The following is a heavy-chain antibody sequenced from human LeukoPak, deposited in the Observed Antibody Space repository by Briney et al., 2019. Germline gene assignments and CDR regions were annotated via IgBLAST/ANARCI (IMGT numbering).Heavy chain of an antibody. CDR1: GFTFDDYG. V-gene: IGHV3-20*04. D-gene: IGHD3-22*01. CDR3: ARVDYYDSSGYFDY. Sequence: RPGGCLRLSCAAPGFTFDDYGMSWVRQAPGKGLGWVSGINWNGGSTGYADSVNGRFTISRDNAKNSLYLQMNSLRAEDTAVYYCARVDYYDSSGYFDYWGQGTLVTVSS. J-gene: IGHJ4*02. CDR2: INWNGGST.